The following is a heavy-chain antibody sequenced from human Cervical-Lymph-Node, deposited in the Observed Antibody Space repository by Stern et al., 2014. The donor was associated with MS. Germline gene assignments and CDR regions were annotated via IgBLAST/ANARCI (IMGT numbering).Heavy chain of an antibody. CDR2: IYSSGST. J-gene: IGHJ6*02. V-gene: IGHV4-61*02. D-gene: IGHD6-19*01. Sequence: QLQLQESGPGLVKPSQTLSLTCSVSGGSISSGSYYWSWIRQPAGKELEWIGHIYSSGSTKYNPSLKSRVTISVDMSKNQVSLKLTSVTAADTAVYFCARSGMTVADLYRRHYGVDVWGQGTTVTVSS. CDR1: GGSISSGSYY. CDR3: ARSGMTVADLYRRHYGVDV.